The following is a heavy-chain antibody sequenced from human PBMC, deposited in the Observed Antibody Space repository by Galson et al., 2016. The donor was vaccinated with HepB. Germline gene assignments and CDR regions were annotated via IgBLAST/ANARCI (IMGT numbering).Heavy chain of an antibody. CDR2: ISGYNGNT. CDR1: GYSFTSFA. V-gene: IGHV1-18*01. J-gene: IGHJ1*01. D-gene: IGHD6-19*01. CDR3: ARGSKTAGVD. Sequence: SVKASCKASGYSFTSFAITWVRQAPGQGLEWMGWISGYNGNTNYAQNLQGRVTMTIETSTNTAYMELRSLTSDDTAVYFCARGSKTAGVDWGQGTLVTVSS.